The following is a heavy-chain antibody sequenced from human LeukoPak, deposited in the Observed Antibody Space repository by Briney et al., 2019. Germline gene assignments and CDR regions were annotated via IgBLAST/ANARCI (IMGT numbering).Heavy chain of an antibody. D-gene: IGHD6-13*01. V-gene: IGHV4-59*11. Sequence: SETLSLTCTVSGGSISSHYWSWIRQPPGKGLEWIGYIYYSGSTNYNPSLKSRVTISVDTSKNQFSLKLSSVTAADTAVYYCARTAAAGLDYWGQGTLVTVSS. J-gene: IGHJ4*02. CDR3: ARTAAAGLDY. CDR1: GGSISSHY. CDR2: IYYSGST.